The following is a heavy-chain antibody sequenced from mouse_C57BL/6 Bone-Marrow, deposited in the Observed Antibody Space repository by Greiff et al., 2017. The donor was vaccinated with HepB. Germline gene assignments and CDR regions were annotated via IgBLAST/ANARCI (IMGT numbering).Heavy chain of an antibody. CDR3: ARRDSSYYDAMDY. CDR1: GYTFTSYW. D-gene: IGHD1-1*01. CDR2: IYPGNSDT. V-gene: IGHV1-5*01. J-gene: IGHJ4*01. Sequence: VQLQQSGTVLARPGASVKMSCKTSGYTFTSYWMHWVKQRHGKGLEWIGAIYPGNSDTSYNQKFKGKAKLTAVTSASTAYMELSSLTNEDSAVYYCARRDSSYYDAMDYWGQGTSVTVSS.